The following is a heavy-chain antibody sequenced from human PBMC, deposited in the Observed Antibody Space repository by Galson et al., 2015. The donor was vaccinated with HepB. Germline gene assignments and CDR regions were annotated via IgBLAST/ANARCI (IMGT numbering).Heavy chain of an antibody. V-gene: IGHV3-23*01. CDR2: ISGSDGST. D-gene: IGHD1-1*01. CDR3: AKDRRTGTTPPDGFDI. Sequence: SLRLSCAASGFTFSSYAMSWVRQVPEKGLEWVSSISGSDGSTYYTDSVKGRFTISRDDFKSTLYLQMNSLRAEDTAVYYCAKDRRTGTTPPDGFDIWGRGTMVTVSS. CDR1: GFTFSSYA. J-gene: IGHJ3*02.